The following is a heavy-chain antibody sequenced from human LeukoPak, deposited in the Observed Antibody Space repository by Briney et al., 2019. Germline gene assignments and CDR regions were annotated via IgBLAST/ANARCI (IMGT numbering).Heavy chain of an antibody. Sequence: AGGSLRLSCAASGFTFSSYEMNWVRQAPGKGLEWVSYISSSGSTIYYADSVKGRFTISRDNAKNSLYLQMNSLRAEDTAVYYCAREQKQCGGDCYSDAFDIWGQGTMVTVSS. J-gene: IGHJ3*02. V-gene: IGHV3-48*03. CDR3: AREQKQCGGDCYSDAFDI. CDR1: GFTFSSYE. CDR2: ISSSGSTI. D-gene: IGHD2-21*02.